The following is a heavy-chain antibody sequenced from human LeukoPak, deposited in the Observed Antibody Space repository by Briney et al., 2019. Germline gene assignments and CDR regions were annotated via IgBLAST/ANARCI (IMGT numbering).Heavy chain of an antibody. CDR2: ISDNGGST. Sequence: GGSLRLSCAASGFTFSSYAMHWVRQAPGKGLEYVSTISDNGGSTSYANSVKGRFTISRDNSKNTLYLQMGSLRPEDMAVYYCARALIAARPDSLFDYWGQGTLVTVSS. CDR1: GFTFSSYA. CDR3: ARALIAARPDSLFDY. J-gene: IGHJ4*02. V-gene: IGHV3-64*01. D-gene: IGHD6-6*01.